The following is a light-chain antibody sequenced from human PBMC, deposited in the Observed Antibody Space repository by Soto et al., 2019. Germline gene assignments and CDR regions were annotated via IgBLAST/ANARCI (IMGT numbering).Light chain of an antibody. Sequence: QSALTQPASVSASPGQSISISCTGSSSDVGGYNYVSWYQQLPGKAPKLMIFEVTNRPSGVSNRFSGSKSGNTASLTISGLRAEDEADYFCSSYTIRSTLVFGTGTKVTVL. CDR1: SSDVGGYNY. J-gene: IGLJ1*01. CDR3: SSYTIRSTLV. V-gene: IGLV2-14*01. CDR2: EVT.